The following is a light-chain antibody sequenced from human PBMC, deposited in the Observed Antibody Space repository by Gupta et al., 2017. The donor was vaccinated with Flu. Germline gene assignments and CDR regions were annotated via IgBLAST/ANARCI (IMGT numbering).Light chain of an antibody. CDR2: KDS. CDR1: ALPKQY. J-gene: IGLJ3*02. Sequence: SSELTQPPSVSVSPGQTARITCPGDALPKQYASWYQQKPGQAPVLVLYKDSERPSGIPERFSGSSSGTTVTLTISGVQAEEEADYYCQAADSSGTWVFGGGTKLTVL. V-gene: IGLV3-25*02. CDR3: QAADSSGTWV.